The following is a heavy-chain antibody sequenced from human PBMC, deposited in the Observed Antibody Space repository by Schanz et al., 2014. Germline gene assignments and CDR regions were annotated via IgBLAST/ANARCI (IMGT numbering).Heavy chain of an antibody. CDR1: NYIFTKYY. CDR3: ARLGTGMAVAGSVIDSYYYYMDV. D-gene: IGHD6-19*01. V-gene: IGHV1-46*01. Sequence: QVQLVQSGAEVKKPGASVKLSCKASNYIFTKYYIHCVRQAPGQGLEWMGLINPYDDTIDYAKKFQGRFTMTRDTSTTTVYMELSSLRSEDTAVYYCARLGTGMAVAGSVIDSYYYYMDVWGEGTTVTVSS. J-gene: IGHJ6*03. CDR2: INPYDDTI.